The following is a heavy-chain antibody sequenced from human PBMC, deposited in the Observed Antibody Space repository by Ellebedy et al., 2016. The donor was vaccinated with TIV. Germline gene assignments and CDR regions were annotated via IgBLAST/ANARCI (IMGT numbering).Heavy chain of an antibody. V-gene: IGHV3-53*01. Sequence: GGSLRLXXVASGVTVTSNYMSWVRQAPGKGLEWVSVIYSGGSMFYADSVKGRFTISSDDSKNTLYLQMNSLRVEDTAVYYCARGINAPPLDAFDLWGQGTMVTVSS. CDR1: GVTVTSNY. CDR2: IYSGGSM. J-gene: IGHJ3*01. D-gene: IGHD3-16*01. CDR3: ARGINAPPLDAFDL.